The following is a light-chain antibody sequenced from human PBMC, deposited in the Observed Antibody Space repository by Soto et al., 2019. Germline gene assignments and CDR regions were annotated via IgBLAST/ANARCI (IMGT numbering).Light chain of an antibody. CDR3: QQYGSSPPLT. V-gene: IGKV3-20*01. J-gene: IGKJ4*01. CDR2: GAS. CDR1: QSVSSSY. Sequence: EIVLTQSPGTLSLSPGERATLSCRASQSVSSSYLAWYQQKPDQAPRLLIYGASSRATGIPDRFSGSGSGTDFTLTISRLEPEDFAVYYCQQYGSSPPLTFSGGTKVEIK.